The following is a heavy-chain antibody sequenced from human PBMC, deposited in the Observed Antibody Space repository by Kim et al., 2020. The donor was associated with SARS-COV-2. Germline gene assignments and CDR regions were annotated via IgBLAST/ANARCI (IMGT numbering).Heavy chain of an antibody. CDR2: LSCNSATI. Sequence: GGSLRLSCEASGFTFGYYAMHWVRQAPGKGLEWVSGLSCNSATIGYADSVQGRFTISRDNARDSLFLQMNPLRVADTAFYHCAQDVREYQLFGLLYF. V-gene: IGHV3-9*01. J-gene: IGHJ1*01. D-gene: IGHD3-9*01. CDR1: GFTFGYYA. CDR3: AQDVREYQLFGLLYF.